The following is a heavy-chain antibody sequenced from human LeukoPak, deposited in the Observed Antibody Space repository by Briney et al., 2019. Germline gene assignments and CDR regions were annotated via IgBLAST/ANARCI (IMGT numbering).Heavy chain of an antibody. CDR3: ARTHGTGSLDH. CDR2: ISGSGDTI. J-gene: IGHJ4*02. CDR1: GFTFITYN. V-gene: IGHV3-48*01. D-gene: IGHD1-1*01. Sequence: GGSLRLSCSASGFTFITYNMNWVRQAPGKGLEWVSYISGSGDTIYYADSVKGRFTSSRDNAKNSVYLQMSSLRAEDTAVYYCARTHGTGSLDHWGQGTLVTVSS.